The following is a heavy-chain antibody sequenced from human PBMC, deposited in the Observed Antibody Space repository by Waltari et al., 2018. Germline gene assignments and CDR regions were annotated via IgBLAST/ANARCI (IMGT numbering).Heavy chain of an antibody. CDR3: AKDLEVSSWSRDYYYYYMDV. CDR1: GFTFSSYA. D-gene: IGHD6-13*01. V-gene: IGHV3-23*04. Sequence: EVQLVESGGGLVQPGGSLRLSCAASGFTFSSYAMSWVRQAPGKGLEWVSAISGSGGSTYYADSVKGRFTISRDNSKNTLYLQMNSLRAEDTAVYYCAKDLEVSSWSRDYYYYYMDVWGKGTTVTVSS. CDR2: ISGSGGST. J-gene: IGHJ6*03.